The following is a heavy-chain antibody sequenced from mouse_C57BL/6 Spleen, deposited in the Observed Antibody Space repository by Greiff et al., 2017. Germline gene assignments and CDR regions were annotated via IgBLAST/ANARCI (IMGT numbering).Heavy chain of an antibody. J-gene: IGHJ1*03. Sequence: VQGVESGPGLVAPSQSLSITCTVSGFSLTSYGVSWVRQPPGKGLEWLGVIWGDGSTNYHSALISRLSISKDNSKSQVFLQLNSLQTDDTATYYCAKPGGNWDDWYFDVWGTGTTVTVSS. D-gene: IGHD4-1*01. CDR3: AKPGGNWDDWYFDV. V-gene: IGHV2-3*01. CDR1: GFSLTSYG. CDR2: IWGDGST.